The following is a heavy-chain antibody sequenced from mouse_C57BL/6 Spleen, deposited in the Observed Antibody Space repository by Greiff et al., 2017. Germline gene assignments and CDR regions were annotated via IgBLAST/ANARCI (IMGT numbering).Heavy chain of an antibody. V-gene: IGHV1-52*01. D-gene: IGHD1-1*01. J-gene: IGHJ2*01. CDR2: IDPSDSET. CDR1: GYTFTSYW. CDR3: ARDYYGIRRYYFDY. Sequence: QVQLQQPGAELVRPGSSVKLSCKASGYTFTSYWMHWVKQRPIQGLEWIGNIDPSDSETHYNQKFKDKATLTVDKSSSPAYMQLSSLTSEDSAVYDCARDYYGIRRYYFDYWGQGTTLTVSS.